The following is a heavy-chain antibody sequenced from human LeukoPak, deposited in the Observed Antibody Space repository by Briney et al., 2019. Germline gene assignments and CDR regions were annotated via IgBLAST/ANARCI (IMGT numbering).Heavy chain of an antibody. Sequence: TVKVSCKVSGGTFSTYEINWVRQAPGQGLEWMGGLTPIFGTANYAQKFQGRVKITADESTSTGCMELSSLTSEDTAVYYCARPEVATTYFDFWGQGTLVTVSS. CDR2: LTPIFGTA. CDR1: GGTFSTYE. J-gene: IGHJ4*02. V-gene: IGHV1-69*01. CDR3: ARPEVATTYFDF. D-gene: IGHD5-12*01.